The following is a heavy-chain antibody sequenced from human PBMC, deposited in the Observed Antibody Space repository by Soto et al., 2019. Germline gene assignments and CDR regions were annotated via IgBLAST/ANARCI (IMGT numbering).Heavy chain of an antibody. CDR2: MNPNSGNT. Sequence: ASVKGSWKASGYTFTSYDINWVRQATGQGLEWMGWMNPNSGNTGYAQKFQGRVTMTRNTSISTAYMELSSLRSEDTAVYYCAVPGRERWPKTQIHFRGQATLVPVSS. J-gene: IGHJ4*02. D-gene: IGHD6-19*01. V-gene: IGHV1-8*01. CDR3: AVPGRERWPKTQIHF. CDR1: GYTFTSYD.